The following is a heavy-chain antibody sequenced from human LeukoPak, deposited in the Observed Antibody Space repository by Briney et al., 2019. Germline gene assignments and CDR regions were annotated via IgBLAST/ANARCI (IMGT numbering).Heavy chain of an antibody. CDR3: ARDTRGESDY. CDR2: IRQDGGAK. Sequence: GGSLRLSCTASGFIFNDFWMSWVRQAPGEGLEWVANIRQDGGAKNYVDSVKGRFTISRDNAKKSLYLQMNSLRAEDTAMYYCARDTRGESDYWGHGTLVTVSS. J-gene: IGHJ4*01. CDR1: GFIFNDFW. V-gene: IGHV3-7*01. D-gene: IGHD2-2*01.